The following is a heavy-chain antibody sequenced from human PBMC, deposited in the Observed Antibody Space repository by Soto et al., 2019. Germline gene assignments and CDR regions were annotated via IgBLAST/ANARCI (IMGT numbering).Heavy chain of an antibody. D-gene: IGHD2-2*01. J-gene: IGHJ6*02. CDR2: ISGSGGST. V-gene: IGHV3-23*01. Sequence: PGGSLRLSCAASGFTFSSYAMSWVRQAPGKGLEWVSAISGSGGSTYHADSVKGRFTISRDNSKNTLYLQMNSLRAEDTAVYYCAKAQHLGYCSSTSCRETNYYYYYGMDVWGQGTTVTVSS. CDR1: GFTFSSYA. CDR3: AKAQHLGYCSSTSCRETNYYYYYGMDV.